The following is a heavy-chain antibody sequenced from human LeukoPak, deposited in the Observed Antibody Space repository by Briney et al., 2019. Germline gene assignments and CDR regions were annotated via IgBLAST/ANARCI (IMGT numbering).Heavy chain of an antibody. J-gene: IGHJ5*02. D-gene: IGHD6-13*01. CDR1: GGSFSGYD. CDR2: INHSGST. V-gene: IGHV4-34*01. Sequence: PSETLSLTRAVYGGSFSGYDWSWIRQPPGKGLEWIGEINHSGSTNYNPSLKSRVTISVDTSKNQFSLKLSSVTAADTAVYYCASWTGIAAAGTGWFDPWGQGTLVTVSS. CDR3: ASWTGIAAAGTGWFDP.